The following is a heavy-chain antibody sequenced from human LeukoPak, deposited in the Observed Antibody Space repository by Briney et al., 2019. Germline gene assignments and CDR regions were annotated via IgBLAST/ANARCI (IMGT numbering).Heavy chain of an antibody. CDR3: ARSSGGSDNWFDP. J-gene: IGHJ5*02. Sequence: PSETLSLTCAVYGGSFSGYYWSWIRQPPGKGLEWIGEINHSGSTNYNPSLKSRVTISVDTSKNQFSLKLSSVTAADTAVYYCARSSGGSDNWFDPWGQGTLVTVSS. V-gene: IGHV4-34*01. D-gene: IGHD2-15*01. CDR2: INHSGST. CDR1: GGSFSGYY.